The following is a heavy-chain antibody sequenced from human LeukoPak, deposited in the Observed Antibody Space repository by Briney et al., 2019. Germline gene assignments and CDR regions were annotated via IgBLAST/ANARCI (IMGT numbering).Heavy chain of an antibody. CDR1: GGSISSSSYY. CDR3: ARHVGFITMVRGVINNNWFDP. V-gene: IGHV4-39*01. J-gene: IGHJ5*02. Sequence: SETLSLTCAVSGGSISSSSYYWGWIRQPPGKGLEWIGSIYYSGSPYYNPSLKSRVTISVDTSKKQFSLKLSSVTAADTAVYYCARHVGFITMVRGVINNNWFDPWGQGTLVTVSS. CDR2: IYYSGSP. D-gene: IGHD3-10*01.